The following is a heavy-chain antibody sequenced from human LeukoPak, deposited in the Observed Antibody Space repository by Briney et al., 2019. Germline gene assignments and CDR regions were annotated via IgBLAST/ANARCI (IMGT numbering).Heavy chain of an antibody. CDR3: ARYMTGSPFDY. Sequence: SETLSLTRTVSGGSISSSTYYWAWIRQPPGKGLEYIGSSYYSGSTYYNPSLKSRATISVDTSKNQFSLRLSSVTATDTSVYYCARYMTGSPFDYWGQGTLVTVSS. J-gene: IGHJ4*02. CDR2: SYYSGST. CDR1: GGSISSSTYY. V-gene: IGHV4-39*01. D-gene: IGHD3-10*01.